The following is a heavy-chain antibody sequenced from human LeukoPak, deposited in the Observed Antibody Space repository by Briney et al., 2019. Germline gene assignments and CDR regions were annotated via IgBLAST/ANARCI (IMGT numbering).Heavy chain of an antibody. D-gene: IGHD2-2*01. CDR1: GFTFSSYG. CDR2: IWYDGSNK. CDR3: ARDSCSSTSCNPDY. V-gene: IGHV3-33*01. Sequence: GGSLRLSCAASGFTFSSYGMHWVRQAPGKGLERVAVIWYDGSNKYYADSVKGRFTISRDNSKNTLYLQMNSLRAEDTAVYYCARDSCSSTSCNPDYWGQGTLVTVSS. J-gene: IGHJ4*02.